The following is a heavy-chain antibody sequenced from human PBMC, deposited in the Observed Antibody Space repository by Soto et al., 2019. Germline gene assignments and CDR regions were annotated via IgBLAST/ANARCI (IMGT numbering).Heavy chain of an antibody. CDR1: GFTFSKFG. CDR2: VSYDGSFK. J-gene: IGHJ6*02. V-gene: IGHV3-30*18. D-gene: IGHD2-2*01. CDR3: AKDSDQLLFDYYYYGMDV. Sequence: GGSLRLSCEASGFTFSKFGIHWVRQAPGKGLEWVAVVSYDGSFKYYADSVKGRFTISRDNSKNTLYLQMNSLSPEDTAFFYCAKDSDQLLFDYYYYGMDVWGQGTTVTVSS.